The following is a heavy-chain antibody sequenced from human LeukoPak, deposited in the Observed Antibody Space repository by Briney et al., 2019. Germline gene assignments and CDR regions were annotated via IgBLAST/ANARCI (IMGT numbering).Heavy chain of an antibody. CDR1: GNTLTDLS. J-gene: IGHJ4*02. CDR2: FDPEDGET. Sequence: ASVKVSCKVSGNTLTDLSIHWVRQAPGKGLEWMGGFDPEDGETVFAQKFLGRVTMTADTSTDTAYMELSSLRSEDTAVYYCTTILPRLYYVSGRGFDYWGQGTLVTVSS. V-gene: IGHV1-24*01. D-gene: IGHD3-10*01. CDR3: TTILPRLYYVSGRGFDY.